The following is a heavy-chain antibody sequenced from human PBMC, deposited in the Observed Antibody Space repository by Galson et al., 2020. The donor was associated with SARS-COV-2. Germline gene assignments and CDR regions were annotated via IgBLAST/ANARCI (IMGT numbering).Heavy chain of an antibody. V-gene: IGHV4-61*01. Sequence: SETLSLTCTVSGGSVSGGSRSYYYWNWIRQSPRKGLEWIGQVHSTGATKYSPSLKSRVTISIVTSKNQFSLKLTSVTAADTAVYYCARDGGGRIQEWFTYYYYGLDVWGQGTAVTVSS. D-gene: IGHD5-18*01. J-gene: IGHJ6*02. CDR1: GGSVSGGSRSYYY. CDR2: VHSTGAT. CDR3: ARDGGGRIQEWFTYYYYGLDV.